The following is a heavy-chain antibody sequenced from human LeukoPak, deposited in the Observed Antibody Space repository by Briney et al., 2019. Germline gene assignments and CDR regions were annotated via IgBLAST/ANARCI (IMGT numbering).Heavy chain of an antibody. CDR2: ISGSGGST. CDR1: GFTFSSYG. Sequence: GGTLRLSCAASGFTFSSYGMSWVRQAPGKGLEWVSAISGSGGSTYYADSVKGRFTISRDNSKNTLYLQMNSLRAEDTAVYYCARDGFDDSSGYFDYWGQGTLVTVSS. V-gene: IGHV3-23*01. CDR3: ARDGFDDSSGYFDY. D-gene: IGHD3-22*01. J-gene: IGHJ4*02.